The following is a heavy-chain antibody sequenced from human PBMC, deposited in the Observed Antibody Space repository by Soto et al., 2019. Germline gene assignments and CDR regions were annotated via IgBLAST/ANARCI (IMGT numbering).Heavy chain of an antibody. J-gene: IGHJ6*02. CDR2: INHSGST. CDR1: GGSFSGHY. V-gene: IGHV4-34*01. Sequence: SETLSLTCAVYGGSFSGHYWSWIRQPPGKGLEWIGEINHSGSTNYNPSLKSRVTISVDTSKNQFSLKLSSVTAADTAVYYCARGLRGFRYCSGGSCYYYYGMDVWGQGTTVTV. D-gene: IGHD2-15*01. CDR3: ARGLRGFRYCSGGSCYYYYGMDV.